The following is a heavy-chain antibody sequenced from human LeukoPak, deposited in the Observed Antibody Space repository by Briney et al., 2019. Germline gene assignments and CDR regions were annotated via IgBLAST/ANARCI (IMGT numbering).Heavy chain of an antibody. CDR1: GFTFSSYR. Sequence: GGSLRLSCAASGFTFSSYRMNWVRQAPGKGLEWVSSISSSSSYIYYADSVKGRFTISRDNAKNSLYLQMNSLRAEDTAVYYCARAGGSYADYWGQGTLVTVSS. CDR2: ISSSSSYI. J-gene: IGHJ4*02. D-gene: IGHD1-26*01. CDR3: ARAGGSYADY. V-gene: IGHV3-21*01.